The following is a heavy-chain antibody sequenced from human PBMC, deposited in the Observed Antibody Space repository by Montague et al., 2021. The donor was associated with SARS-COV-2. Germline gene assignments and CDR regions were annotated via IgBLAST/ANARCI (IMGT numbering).Heavy chain of an antibody. V-gene: IGHV4-59*01. J-gene: IGHJ3*02. D-gene: IGHD3-10*01. CDR3: ARAYITMVRGVSRWAFDI. CDR1: GGSISTYY. CDR2: IYYSGST. Sequence: SETLSLTCTVSGGSISTYYWSWIRQPPGKGLEWIGYIYYSGSTNYYPSLKSRVTISVDTPKNQFSLKLSSVTAADTAVYYCARAYITMVRGVSRWAFDIWGRGTMVTVSS.